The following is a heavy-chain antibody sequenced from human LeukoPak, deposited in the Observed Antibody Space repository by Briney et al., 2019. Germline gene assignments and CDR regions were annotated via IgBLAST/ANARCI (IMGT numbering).Heavy chain of an antibody. CDR1: GFTFSSYA. Sequence: GGSLRLSCAASGFTFSSYAMSWVRQAPGKGLEWVSSISGDGGSTFYADSVKGRFTISRDNSKNTLYLQMSNLRADDTAIYYCAKKRATTATTNFDYWGQGTLVTVSS. V-gene: IGHV3-23*01. CDR2: ISGDGGST. CDR3: AKKRATTATTNFDY. D-gene: IGHD1-26*01. J-gene: IGHJ4*02.